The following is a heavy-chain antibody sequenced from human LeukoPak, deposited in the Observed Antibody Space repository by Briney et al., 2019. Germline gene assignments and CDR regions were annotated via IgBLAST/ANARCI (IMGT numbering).Heavy chain of an antibody. J-gene: IGHJ4*02. Sequence: KPSQTLSLTCAVSGGSISSGGYSWSWIRQPPGKGLEWIGYIYHSGSTYYNPSLKSRVTISVDRSKNQFSLKLSSVTAADTAVYYCARAKVVVPAAGHYYFDYWGQGTLVTVSS. V-gene: IGHV4-30-2*01. CDR1: GGSISSGGYS. D-gene: IGHD2-2*01. CDR3: ARAKVVVPAAGHYYFDY. CDR2: IYHSGST.